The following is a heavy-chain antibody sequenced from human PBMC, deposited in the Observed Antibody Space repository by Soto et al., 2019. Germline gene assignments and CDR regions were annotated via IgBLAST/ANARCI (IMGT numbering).Heavy chain of an antibody. CDR2: IKQDGSEK. D-gene: IGHD2-2*01. CDR1: GFTFSSYW. Sequence: GGSLRLSCAASGFTFSSYWMSWVRQAPGKGLEWVANIKQDGSEKYYVDSVKGRFTISRDNAKNSLYLQMNSLRAEDTAVYYCASGPYCSSTSCNWVNGVDYWGQGTLVTVSS. CDR3: ASGPYCSSTSCNWVNGVDY. J-gene: IGHJ4*02. V-gene: IGHV3-7*01.